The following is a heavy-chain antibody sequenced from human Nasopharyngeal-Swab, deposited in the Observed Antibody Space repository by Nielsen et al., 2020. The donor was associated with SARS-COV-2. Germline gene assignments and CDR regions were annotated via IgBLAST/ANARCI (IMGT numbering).Heavy chain of an antibody. CDR3: ARLLDY. V-gene: IGHV4-39*01. CDR2: IYSSGST. Sequence: SETLSLTCTVSGDSISSSSYYWGWIRQPPGKGLEWIGSIYSSGSTYYNPSLKSRVTISVDTSKNQFPLKLSSVTAADTAVYYCARLLDYWGQGTLVTVSS. CDR1: GDSISSSSYY. J-gene: IGHJ4*02.